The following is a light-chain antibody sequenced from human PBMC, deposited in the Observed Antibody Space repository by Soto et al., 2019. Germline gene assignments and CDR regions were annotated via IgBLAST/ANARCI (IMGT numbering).Light chain of an antibody. V-gene: IGKV3-11*01. CDR1: QSVSTY. CDR3: QQRGNWPWT. J-gene: IGKJ1*01. Sequence: EIVLTQSPATLSLSPGERATLSCRASQSVSTYLAWYQQKPGQAPRLLIYDVSKMATGIPARFSGSGSGTAFTLTIGSLEPEDFPVYYFQQRGNWPWTFGQGTKVSIK. CDR2: DVS.